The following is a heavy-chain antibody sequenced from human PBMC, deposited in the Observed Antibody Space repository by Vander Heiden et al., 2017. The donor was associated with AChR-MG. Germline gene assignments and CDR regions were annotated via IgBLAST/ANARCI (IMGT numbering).Heavy chain of an antibody. J-gene: IGHJ4*02. Sequence: EVQLVESGGGLAQPGGSLRLSCAASGFSFRDNWMPWVRQAPGKGPEWVATIHRDGSKKYHVDSVKGRFTISRDNAKNSLHLQMDSLRAEDTAVYYCVRDVNGGRLAQAASPFFDYWGQGTLVTVSS. D-gene: IGHD2-15*01. CDR3: VRDVNGGRLAQAASPFFDY. CDR1: GFSFRDNW. V-gene: IGHV3-7*01. CDR2: IHRDGSKK.